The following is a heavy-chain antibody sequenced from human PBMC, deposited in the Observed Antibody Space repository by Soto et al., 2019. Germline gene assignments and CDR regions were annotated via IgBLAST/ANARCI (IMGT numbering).Heavy chain of an antibody. CDR1: GFTFSSYW. CDR3: ARVPNYYDSSGYYLFDY. CDR2: IKQDGSEK. V-gene: IGHV3-7*01. D-gene: IGHD3-22*01. Sequence: GGSLRLSCAASGFTFSSYWMSWVRQAPGKGLEWVANIKQDGSEKYYVDSVKGRFTISRDNAKNSLYLQMNSLRAEDTAVYYCARVPNYYDSSGYYLFDYWGQGTLVTVSS. J-gene: IGHJ4*02.